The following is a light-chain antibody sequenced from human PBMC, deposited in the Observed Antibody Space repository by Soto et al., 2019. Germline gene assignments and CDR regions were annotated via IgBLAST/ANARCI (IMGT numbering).Light chain of an antibody. V-gene: IGKV1-39*01. Sequence: DIQMTQSLSSLSASVGDRVTITCRASESISSNLNWYQQKPGKAPKLLIYAASSLQSGVPSRFSGSGSGTDFTLTISSLQPEDFATYYCQQSYSTRMYTFGQGTKLEIK. CDR1: ESISSN. CDR2: AAS. J-gene: IGKJ2*01. CDR3: QQSYSTRMYT.